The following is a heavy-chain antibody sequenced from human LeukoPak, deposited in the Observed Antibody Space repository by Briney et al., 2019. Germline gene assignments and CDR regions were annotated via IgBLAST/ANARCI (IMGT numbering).Heavy chain of an antibody. V-gene: IGHV3-21*01. D-gene: IGHD3-10*01. J-gene: IGHJ4*02. CDR2: ISSSRSYI. Sequence: GGSLRLSCAASGFTFSSYSMNWVRQAPGKGLEWVSFISSSRSYIYYADSVKGRFTISRDNAKNSLYLQMNSLRAEDTAIYYCATDSYVSGSYYRLFYWGQGTLVTVSS. CDR1: GFTFSSYS. CDR3: ATDSYVSGSYYRLFY.